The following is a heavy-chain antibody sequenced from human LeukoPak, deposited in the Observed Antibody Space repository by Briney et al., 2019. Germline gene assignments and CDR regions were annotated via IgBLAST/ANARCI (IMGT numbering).Heavy chain of an antibody. CDR2: IWYDASNK. CDR3: VRGVGVSRFNYLDP. V-gene: IGHV3-33*01. CDR1: GFTFSSFG. Sequence: GGSLRLSCAASGFTFSSFGMHWVRQAPGKGLEWVAVIWYDASNKYYADSVKGRFTISGDNSKNTLYLHMNSLRDDDTAVYYCVRGVGVSRFNYLDPWGQGTLVIVSS. D-gene: IGHD1-7*01. J-gene: IGHJ5*02.